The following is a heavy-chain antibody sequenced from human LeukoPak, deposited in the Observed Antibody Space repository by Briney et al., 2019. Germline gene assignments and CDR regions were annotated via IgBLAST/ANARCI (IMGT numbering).Heavy chain of an antibody. CDR2: IPYDGSSA. Sequence: PGRSLRLSCEGSGFTFGGYGMHWFRQTPGKGLEWVAVIPYDGSSAFYADSVKGRFTLSRDNSKNTMSVQMDDLRAEDTAVYYCTRYNNDHFDCWGQGTLVTVSS. D-gene: IGHD1-14*01. J-gene: IGHJ4*02. CDR3: TRYNNDHFDC. CDR1: GFTFGGYG. V-gene: IGHV3-33*01.